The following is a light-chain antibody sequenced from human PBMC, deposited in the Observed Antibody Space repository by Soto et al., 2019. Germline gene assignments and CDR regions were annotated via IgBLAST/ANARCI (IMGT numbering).Light chain of an antibody. CDR2: DND. CDR1: GSNIGSNS. V-gene: IGLV1-51*01. CDR3: SSYSSSGTLFV. Sequence: QSVLTQPPSVSAAPGQTVTISCSGGGSNIGSNSVSWYQQVPGTAPKLLLYDNDKRPSGIPDRFSGSKSGTSATLGITGLQTADEADYYCSSYSSSGTLFVFGTGTKLTVL. J-gene: IGLJ1*01.